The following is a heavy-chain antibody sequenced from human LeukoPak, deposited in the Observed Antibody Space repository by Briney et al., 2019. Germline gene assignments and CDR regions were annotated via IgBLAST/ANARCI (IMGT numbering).Heavy chain of an antibody. Sequence: PGGSLRLSCAASGFTFSSYSMNWVRQAPGKGLEWVSSISSSSSYIYYADSVKGRFTICRDNAKNSLYLQMNRLRAEDTAVYYCARCLFTRSCGTSGWSKYYFDYWGQGTLVTVSS. CDR3: ARCLFTRSCGTSGWSKYYFDY. J-gene: IGHJ4*02. D-gene: IGHD6-19*01. CDR2: ISSSSSYI. V-gene: IGHV3-21*01. CDR1: GFTFSSYS.